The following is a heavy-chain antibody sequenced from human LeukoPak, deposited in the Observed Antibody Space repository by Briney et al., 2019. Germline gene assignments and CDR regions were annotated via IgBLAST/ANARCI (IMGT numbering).Heavy chain of an antibody. J-gene: IGHJ4*02. D-gene: IGHD4-17*01. CDR1: EFTFSNYA. CDR3: ARSVPDYGDYYFDY. CDR2: STGTGYST. V-gene: IGHV3-23*01. Sequence: GGSLRLSCAASEFTFSNYAMSWVRQAPGKGLEWVSGSTGTGYSTYYADSVKGRFTISRDNSKNTLYLQMNSLRAEDTAVYYCARSVPDYGDYYFDYWGQGTLVTVSS.